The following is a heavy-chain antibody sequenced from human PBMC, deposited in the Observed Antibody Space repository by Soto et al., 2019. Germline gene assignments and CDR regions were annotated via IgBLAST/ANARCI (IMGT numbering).Heavy chain of an antibody. CDR1: GGTFSSYA. CDR2: FIPIFDAA. CDR3: ARKAESYGFDI. D-gene: IGHD3-10*01. J-gene: IGHJ3*02. V-gene: IGHV1-69*13. Sequence: SVKVSCKASGGTFSSYAINWVRQAPGQGLEWMGGFIPIFDAANYAQNFRGRVTITADESTSTAYMELSGLRSEDTAMYYCARKAESYGFDIWGQGTLVTVSS.